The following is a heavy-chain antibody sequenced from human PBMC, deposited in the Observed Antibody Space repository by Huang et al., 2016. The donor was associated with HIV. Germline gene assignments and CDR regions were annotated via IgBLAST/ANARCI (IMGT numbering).Heavy chain of an antibody. D-gene: IGHD3-9*01. CDR2: CFPGDSST. J-gene: IGHJ4*02. Sequence: EVQLVQSGTEVKKPGESLKISCKGSGFTFTTRCIGWVRQMPGKGLEWMGICFPGDSSTRYSPSVQGQVTMSADTSISTAYLQWSSLKASDTAMYYCAIADILTDYYFDFWGQGTLVTVSS. V-gene: IGHV5-51*01. CDR1: GFTFTTRC. CDR3: AIADILTDYYFDF.